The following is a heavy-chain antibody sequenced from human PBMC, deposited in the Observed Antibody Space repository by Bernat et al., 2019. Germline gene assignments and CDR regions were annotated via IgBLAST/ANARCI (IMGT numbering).Heavy chain of an antibody. CDR3: ARESRWEGYSSGWNDFDY. D-gene: IGHD6-19*01. Sequence: QVQLVQSGAEVKKPGASVKVSCKASGYTFTSYAMHWVRQAPGQRLEWMGWINAGNGNTKYSQKFQGRVTITRDTSASTAYMELSSLRSEDTAVYYCARESRWEGYSSGWNDFDYWGQGTLVTVSS. CDR1: GYTFTSYA. V-gene: IGHV1-3*01. CDR2: INAGNGNT. J-gene: IGHJ4*02.